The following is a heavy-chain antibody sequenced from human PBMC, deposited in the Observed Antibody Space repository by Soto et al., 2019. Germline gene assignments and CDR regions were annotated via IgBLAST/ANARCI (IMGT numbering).Heavy chain of an antibody. CDR2: ISSNGGST. V-gene: IGHV3-64D*06. CDR1: GFTFSSYA. J-gene: IGHJ6*02. CDR3: VKGLAGTFYYYGMDV. D-gene: IGHD6-13*01. Sequence: SGGSLRLSCSASGFTFSSYAMHWVRQAPGKGLEYVSAISSNGGSTYYADSVKGRFTISRDNSKNTLYLQMSSLRAEDTAVYYCVKGLAGTFYYYGMDVWGQGTTVTVSS.